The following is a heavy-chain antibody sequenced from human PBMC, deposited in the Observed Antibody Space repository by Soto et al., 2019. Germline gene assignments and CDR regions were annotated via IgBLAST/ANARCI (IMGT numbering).Heavy chain of an antibody. V-gene: IGHV3-23*01. CDR3: VKDGGYCSSATCYSPRNHYFDA. CDR2: ISGSAGRT. CDR1: GFTFTSYA. Sequence: GGSLRLSCAASGFTFTSYAMSWVRQAPGKGLEWVSIISGSAGRTYYADSVKGRFTISRDNARNSVFLQMNSLRAGDTAVYYCVKDGGYCSSATCYSPRNHYFDAWGQGTLVTVSS. D-gene: IGHD2-2*01. J-gene: IGHJ5*02.